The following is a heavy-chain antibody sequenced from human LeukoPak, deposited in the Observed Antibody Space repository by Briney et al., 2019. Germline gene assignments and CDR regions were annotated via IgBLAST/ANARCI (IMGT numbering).Heavy chain of an antibody. V-gene: IGHV1-2*06. CDR3: ARGVAAAASIDY. CDR1: GYTFTGYY. J-gene: IGHJ4*02. CDR2: INPNSGGT. Sequence: ASVKVSCKASGYTFTGYYMHWVRQAPGQGLEWMGRINPNSGGTNYAQKFQGRVTMTRDTSISTAYMELSRLRSDDTAVYYCARGVAAAASIDYWGQGTLATVSS. D-gene: IGHD6-13*01.